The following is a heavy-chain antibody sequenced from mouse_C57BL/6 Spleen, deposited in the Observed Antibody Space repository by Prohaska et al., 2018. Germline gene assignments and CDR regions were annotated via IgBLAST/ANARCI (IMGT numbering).Heavy chain of an antibody. CDR2: IYPGDGDT. Sequence: ISCKASGYAFSSYWMNWVKQRPGKGLEWIGQIYPGDGDTNYNGKFKGKATLTADKSSSTAYIQLSSLTSEEYAVYFCASELRGCAYWGQGTMVTVYA. D-gene: IGHD1-1*01. CDR1: GYAFSSYW. CDR3: ASELRGCAY. V-gene: IGHV1-80*01. J-gene: IGHJ3*01.